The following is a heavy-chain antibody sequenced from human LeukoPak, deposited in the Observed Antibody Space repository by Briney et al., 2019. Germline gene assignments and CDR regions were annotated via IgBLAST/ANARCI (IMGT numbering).Heavy chain of an antibody. J-gene: IGHJ4*02. V-gene: IGHV4-34*01. CDR3: ARVYPDYYGSGSYKGFDY. CDR1: GGSFSGYY. D-gene: IGHD3-10*01. Sequence: PSETLSLTCAVYGGSFSGYYWSWIRQPPGKGLEWIGEINHSGSTNYNPSLKSRVTISVDTSKNQFSLKLSSVTAADTAVYYCARVYPDYYGSGSYKGFDYWGQGTLVTVSS. CDR2: INHSGST.